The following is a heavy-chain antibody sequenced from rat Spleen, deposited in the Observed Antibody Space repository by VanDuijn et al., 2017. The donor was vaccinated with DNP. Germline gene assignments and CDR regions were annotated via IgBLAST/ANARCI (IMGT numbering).Heavy chain of an antibody. CDR1: GFSLATYH. Sequence: QVQLKESGPGLVQPSQTLSLTCTVSGFSLATYHMHWILQPPGKGLEWMGVIWSNGDTSYNSDLISRLSISRDTSKSQVFLKMNSLQAEDTATYYCARGDYGNWGQGVVVTVSS. D-gene: IGHD1-3*01. CDR3: ARGDYGN. CDR2: IWSNGDT. V-gene: IGHV2-32*01. J-gene: IGHJ2*01.